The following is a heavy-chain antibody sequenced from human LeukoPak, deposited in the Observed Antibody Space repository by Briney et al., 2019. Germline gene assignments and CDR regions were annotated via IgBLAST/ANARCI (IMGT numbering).Heavy chain of an antibody. J-gene: IGHJ3*02. D-gene: IGHD1-26*01. CDR1: GGSISSGDYY. Sequence: NSSQTLSLTCTVSGGSISSGDYYWSWIRQPPGNGLEWIGYIYYSGSTYYNPFLKSRVTISVDTSKNQFSLKLSSLTAADTAVYYCARVLVGGSYYEKWHAFDIWGQGTMVTVSS. V-gene: IGHV4-30-4*08. CDR3: ARVLVGGSYYEKWHAFDI. CDR2: IYYSGST.